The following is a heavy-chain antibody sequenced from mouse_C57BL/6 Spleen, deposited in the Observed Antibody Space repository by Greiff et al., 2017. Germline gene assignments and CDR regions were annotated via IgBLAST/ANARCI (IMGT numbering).Heavy chain of an antibody. J-gene: IGHJ4*01. CDR2: INPNYGTT. V-gene: IGHV1-39*01. CDR3: ARELLAMDY. CDR1: GYSFTDYY. Sequence: VQLKESGPELVKPGASVKISCKASGYSFTDYYMNWVKQSNGKSLEWIGVINPNYGTTSYNQKFKGKATLTVDKSSSTAYMQLNSLTSEYSAVYYCARELLAMDYWGQGTSVTVSS.